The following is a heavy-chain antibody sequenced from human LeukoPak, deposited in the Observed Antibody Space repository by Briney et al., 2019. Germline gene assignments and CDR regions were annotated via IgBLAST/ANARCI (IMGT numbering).Heavy chain of an antibody. D-gene: IGHD3-10*01. Sequence: PGGSLRLSCAASGFPFSDDWMNWVRQAPGKGLEWVGRIKKKGDGGTTDYAAPVKGRFTISRDDSKNMLYLEMNNLKIEDTAVYYCTTVTMVRDYDYWXQGTLVTVSX. CDR3: TTVTMVRDYDY. CDR2: IKKKGDGGTT. CDR1: GFPFSDDW. V-gene: IGHV3-15*01. J-gene: IGHJ4*02.